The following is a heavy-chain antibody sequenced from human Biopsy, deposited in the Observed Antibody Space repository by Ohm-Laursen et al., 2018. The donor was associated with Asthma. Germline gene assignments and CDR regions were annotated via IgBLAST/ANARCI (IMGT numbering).Heavy chain of an antibody. Sequence: SSVKVSCKGSRDIFSSYGFSWVRQAPGQGLEWMGGIIPISLTPSYARRFRGRVTISADEYTRTAYMELSSLRSEDTAVYYCARTYYDFLTGQVNDAFAIWGQGTMVTVSS. J-gene: IGHJ3*02. CDR3: ARTYYDFLTGQVNDAFAI. CDR1: RDIFSSYG. V-gene: IGHV1-69*01. CDR2: IIPISLTP. D-gene: IGHD3-9*01.